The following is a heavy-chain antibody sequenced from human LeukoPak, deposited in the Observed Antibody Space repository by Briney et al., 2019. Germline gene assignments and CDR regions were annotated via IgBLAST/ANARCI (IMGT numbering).Heavy chain of an antibody. J-gene: IGHJ4*02. V-gene: IGHV3-48*03. CDR1: GFTFSAYE. CDR3: ARDRSSGWYVYDY. CDR2: ISSSSNTL. Sequence: GGSLRLSCAASGFTFSAYEMNWVRQAPGKGLEWVSYISSSSNTLYYADSVKGRFTISRDNSKNTLYLQMNSLRAEDTAVYYCARDRSSGWYVYDYWGQGTLVTVSS. D-gene: IGHD6-19*01.